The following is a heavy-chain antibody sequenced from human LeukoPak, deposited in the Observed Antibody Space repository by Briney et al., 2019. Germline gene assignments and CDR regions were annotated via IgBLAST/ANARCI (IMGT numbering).Heavy chain of an antibody. J-gene: IGHJ4*02. Sequence: SEPLSLPCALYGGSFSGYYWSWIRHPPGKGLEWIGEINHSGSTNYNPSLKSRVTISVDTSKNQFSLKLSSVTAADTAVYYCARGRVDTAMVTPLYYFDYWGQGTLVTVSS. CDR3: ARGRVDTAMVTPLYYFDY. CDR2: INHSGST. V-gene: IGHV4-34*01. D-gene: IGHD5-18*01. CDR1: GGSFSGYY.